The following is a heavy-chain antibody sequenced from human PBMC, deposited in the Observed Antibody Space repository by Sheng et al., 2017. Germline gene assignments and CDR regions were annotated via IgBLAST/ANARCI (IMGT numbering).Heavy chain of an antibody. CDR2: LSFSGIT. J-gene: IGHJ4*02. V-gene: IGHV4-39*07. CDR1: GDFINSNNYY. D-gene: IGHD2-21*02. Sequence: QLQLQESGPGLVKPSETLSLTCTVSGDFINSNNYYWGWIRQSPGKGLEWIGTLSFSGITYYNPSLQSRVTFLLDTTRNQFSLDLRSVTVADTAFYYCARDSGGDEGFGFDYWGQGILVT. CDR3: ARDSGGDEGFGFDY.